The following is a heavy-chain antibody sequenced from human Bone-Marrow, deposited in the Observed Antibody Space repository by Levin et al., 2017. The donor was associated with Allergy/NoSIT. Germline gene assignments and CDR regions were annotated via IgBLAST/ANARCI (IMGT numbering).Heavy chain of an antibody. J-gene: IGHJ6*02. CDR1: GYTFTTYY. Sequence: ASVKVSCKASGYTFTTYYIHWVRRAPGQGLDWMGIINPSGGSTTYAQKFQGRVTMTRDTSTSTVYMELNSLRSEDTAVYYCARDEDPAYGSGLNRYYYGMDVWGQGTTVTVSS. CDR2: INPSGGST. V-gene: IGHV1-46*01. D-gene: IGHD3-10*01. CDR3: ARDEDPAYGSGLNRYYYGMDV.